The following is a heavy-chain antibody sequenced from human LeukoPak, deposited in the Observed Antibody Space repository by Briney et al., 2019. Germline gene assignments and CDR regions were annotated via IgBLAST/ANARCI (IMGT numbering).Heavy chain of an antibody. CDR2: IKSKTDGGIT. CDR1: GFTFSNAW. J-gene: IGHJ4*02. Sequence: PGGSLRLSCAASGFTFSNAWMSWVRQAPGKGLEWVGRIKSKTDGGITDYAAPVKGRFTISRDDSKNTLYLQMNSLKTEDTAVYYCTRWELGYWGQGTLVTVSP. D-gene: IGHD1-26*01. CDR3: TRWELGY. V-gene: IGHV3-15*01.